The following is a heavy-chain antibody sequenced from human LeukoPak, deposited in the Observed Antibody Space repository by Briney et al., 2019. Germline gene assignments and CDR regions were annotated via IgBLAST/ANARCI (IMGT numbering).Heavy chain of an antibody. CDR2: ISWNSGSI. V-gene: IGHV3-9*01. CDR3: ARDLSGITGYTYGRGIDY. J-gene: IGHJ4*02. Sequence: SLRLSCAASGFTFDDYAMHWVRQVPGKGLEWVSGISWNSGSIGYADSVKGRFTISRDNAKNSLYLQMNSLRAEDTAVYYCARDLSGITGYTYGRGIDYWGQGTLVTVSS. CDR1: GFTFDDYA. D-gene: IGHD5-18*01.